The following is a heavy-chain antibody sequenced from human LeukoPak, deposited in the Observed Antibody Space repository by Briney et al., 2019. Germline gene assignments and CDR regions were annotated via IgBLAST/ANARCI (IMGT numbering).Heavy chain of an antibody. J-gene: IGHJ2*01. CDR1: GYTFTKYL. D-gene: IGHD2-2*01. CDR3: ARQPGMTAKSWYFDL. V-gene: IGHV5-51*01. CDR2: IHPGDSHT. Sequence: GESLKISCEGSGYTFTKYLISWVRPMPGKGLEWMGIIHPGDSHTWYSPSFQGQVTISADKSISMAYLQWRSLKASDTAMYFCARQPGMTAKSWYFDLWGRGTLVTVSS.